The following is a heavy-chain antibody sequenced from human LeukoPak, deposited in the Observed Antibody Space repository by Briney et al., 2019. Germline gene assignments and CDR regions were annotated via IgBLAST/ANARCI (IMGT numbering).Heavy chain of an antibody. CDR2: INHSGST. CDR3: ARGRTDIVVVVAAPALDY. J-gene: IGHJ4*02. CDR1: GGSFSGYY. V-gene: IGHV4-34*01. Sequence: SETLSLTCAVYGGSFSGYYWSWIRQPPGKGLEWIGEINHSGSTNYNPSLKSRVTISVDTYKNQFSLKLSSVTAADTAVYYCARGRTDIVVVVAAPALDYWGQGTLVTVSS. D-gene: IGHD2-15*01.